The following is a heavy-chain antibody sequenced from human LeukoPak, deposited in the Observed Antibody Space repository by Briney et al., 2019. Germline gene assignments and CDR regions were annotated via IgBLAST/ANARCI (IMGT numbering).Heavy chain of an antibody. CDR1: GYTFTSYG. J-gene: IGHJ2*01. CDR3: ARDRALGSGEFDWYFDL. Sequence: SVKDSCKASGYTFTSYGISWVRQAPGQGLEWMGGINPLFGAANYAQKFQGRVTVAVDESSTTAYMELSSLRSEDTAVYYCARDRALGSGEFDWYFDLWGRGTLVTVSS. V-gene: IGHV1-69*13. CDR2: INPLFGAA. D-gene: IGHD3-10*01.